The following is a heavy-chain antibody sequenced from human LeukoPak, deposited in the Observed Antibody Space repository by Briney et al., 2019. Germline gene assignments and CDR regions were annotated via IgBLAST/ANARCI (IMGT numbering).Heavy chain of an antibody. CDR2: IRYDGSNK. J-gene: IGHJ6*03. V-gene: IGHV3-30*02. D-gene: IGHD3-22*01. Sequence: PGGSLRLSCAASGFTFSSYGMHWVRQAPGKGLEWVAFIRYDGSNKYYADSVKGRFTISRDNSKNTLYLQMNSLRAEDTAVYYCAKDGYYYDSSGYLYYYYYMDVWGKGTTVTVSS. CDR3: AKDGYYYDSSGYLYYYYYMDV. CDR1: GFTFSSYG.